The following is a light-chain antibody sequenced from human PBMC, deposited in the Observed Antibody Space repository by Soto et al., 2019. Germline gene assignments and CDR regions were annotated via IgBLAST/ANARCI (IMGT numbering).Light chain of an antibody. CDR1: QSVSSSY. J-gene: IGKJ1*01. CDR2: GAS. CDR3: QQYGSSPT. V-gene: IGKV3-20*01. Sequence: EIVLTQPPGTLSLSSGERATLSCRASQSVSSSYLAWYQQKPGQAPRLLIYGASSRATGIPDRFSGSGSGTDFTLTISRLEPEDFAVYYCQQYGSSPTFGQGTKV.